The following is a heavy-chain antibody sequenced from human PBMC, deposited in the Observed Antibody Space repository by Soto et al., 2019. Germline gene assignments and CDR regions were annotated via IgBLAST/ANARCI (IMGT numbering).Heavy chain of an antibody. CDR2: IKSKTDGGTT. Sequence: GGSLRLSCAASGFTFSNAWMSWVRQAPGKGLEWVGRIKSKTDGGTTDYAAPVKGRFTISRDDSKNTLYLQMNSLKTEDTAVYYCTSLYYDFWSGYYPLLRYYYYMDVWGKGTTVTVSS. V-gene: IGHV3-15*01. CDR1: GFTFSNAW. J-gene: IGHJ6*03. CDR3: TSLYYDFWSGYYPLLRYYYYMDV. D-gene: IGHD3-3*01.